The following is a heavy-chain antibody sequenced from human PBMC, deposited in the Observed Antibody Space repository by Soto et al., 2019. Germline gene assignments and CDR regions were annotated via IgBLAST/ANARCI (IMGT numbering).Heavy chain of an antibody. CDR1: GGSISSGGYY. J-gene: IGHJ5*02. D-gene: IGHD3-22*01. CDR2: IYYSGST. CDR3: ARERYYYDSSGYSVNWFDP. Sequence: LSLTCTVSGGSISSGGYYWSWIRQHPGKGLEWIGYIYYSGSTYYNPSLKSRVTISVDTSKNQFSLKLSSVTAADTAVYYCARERYYYDSSGYSVNWFDPWGQGTLVTVPQ. V-gene: IGHV4-31*03.